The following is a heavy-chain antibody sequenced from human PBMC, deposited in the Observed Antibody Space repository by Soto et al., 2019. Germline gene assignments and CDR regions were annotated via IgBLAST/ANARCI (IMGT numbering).Heavy chain of an antibody. V-gene: IGHV3-74*01. CDR1: GFTFSSYW. Sequence: EVQLVESGGGLVQPGGSLRLSCAASGFTFSSYWMHWVRQAPGKGLVWVSRINSDGSSTSYADSVKGRFTISRDNAKNTLYLQMNSLRADDTAVYYCARVYCSGCSCYHLDQWGQGTPVTVSS. CDR3: ARVYCSGCSCYHLDQ. D-gene: IGHD2-15*01. CDR2: INSDGSST. J-gene: IGHJ4*02.